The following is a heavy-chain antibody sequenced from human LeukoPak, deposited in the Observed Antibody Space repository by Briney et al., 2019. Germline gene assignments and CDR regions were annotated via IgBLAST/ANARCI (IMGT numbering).Heavy chain of an antibody. CDR1: GGSITSSSFY. D-gene: IGHD6-13*01. V-gene: IGHV4-39*07. CDR3: ARGEAAAAADWYFDL. J-gene: IGHJ2*01. CDR2: VSYTGST. Sequence: PSETLSLTCSVSGGSITSSSFYWGWIRQPPGKGLELIGGVSYTGSTYYNPSLKSRVTMSVDTSKNQFSLRLSSVTAADTAVYYCARGEAAAAADWYFDLWGRGTLVTVSS.